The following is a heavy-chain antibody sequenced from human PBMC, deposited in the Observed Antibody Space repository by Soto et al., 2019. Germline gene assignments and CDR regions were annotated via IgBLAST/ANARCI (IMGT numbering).Heavy chain of an antibody. CDR2: INIVGSNT. CDR3: ASMAPGYSGYDQMFAFDI. Sequence: GGSLRLSCAASGFTFNNYAMSWVRQAPGKALEWVSSINIVGSNTNYADSVKGRFTMSRDDSKNTLYLQMNSLRAEDTAVYYCASMAPGYSGYDQMFAFDIWGQGTMVTVSS. CDR1: GFTFNNYA. J-gene: IGHJ3*02. V-gene: IGHV3-23*01. D-gene: IGHD5-12*01.